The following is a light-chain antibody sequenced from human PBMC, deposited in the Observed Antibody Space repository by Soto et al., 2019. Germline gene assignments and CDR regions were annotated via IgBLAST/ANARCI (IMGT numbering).Light chain of an antibody. CDR3: QHHYTYLWT. CDR1: QSISSR. J-gene: IGKJ1*01. V-gene: IGKV1-5*01. CDR2: DAS. Sequence: DIQMTQSPSTLSASVGDTVTITCRASQSISSRLAWYQQKPGQAPKVLMYDASNLQTGVPSRFSGSGFGTEFPLPISSLQPIDFATYYSQHHYTYLWTFGQGTKVKIK.